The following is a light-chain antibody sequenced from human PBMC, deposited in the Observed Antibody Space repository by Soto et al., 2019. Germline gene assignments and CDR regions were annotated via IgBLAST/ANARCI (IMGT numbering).Light chain of an antibody. CDR1: QTMSTW. CDR3: QQYNSYPLT. J-gene: IGKJ4*01. Sequence: DIQMTQSPSTLSAAVGDRVTITCRASQTMSTWLAWYQQKPGKAPKVLISGASSLESGVPSRFSGSGSGTEFPLTISSLQADDFATYFCQQYNSYPLTFGGGTKVEI. CDR2: GAS. V-gene: IGKV1-5*01.